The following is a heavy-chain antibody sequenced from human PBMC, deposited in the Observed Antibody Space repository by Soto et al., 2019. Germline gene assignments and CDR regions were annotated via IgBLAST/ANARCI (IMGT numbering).Heavy chain of an antibody. V-gene: IGHV3-30-3*01. CDR1: GFTFSSYA. CDR2: ISYDGSNK. CDR3: ETADYGGDYLND. J-gene: IGHJ4*02. Sequence: QVQLVESGGGVVQPGRSLRLSCAASGFTFSSYAMHWVRQAPGKGLGWVAVISYDGSNKYYADSVKGRFTISRDNSKKSVYMQINSLRAEDTAVNSWETADYGGDYLNDGGQGTLCTVSS. D-gene: IGHD4-17*01.